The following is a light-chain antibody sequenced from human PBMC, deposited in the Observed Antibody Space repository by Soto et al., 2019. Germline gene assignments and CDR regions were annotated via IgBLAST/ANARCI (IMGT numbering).Light chain of an antibody. Sequence: DIQITQSPSSLSAYVGDRVTITCRASQRISAYLNWYLHKPGKAARILIYTASSLQSGVLSRFSGSGAGTDFTLTISSLQPEDVATYYCQQSYNNTLTFGGGTKVDNK. CDR2: TAS. CDR1: QRISAY. J-gene: IGKJ4*01. CDR3: QQSYNNTLT. V-gene: IGKV1-39*01.